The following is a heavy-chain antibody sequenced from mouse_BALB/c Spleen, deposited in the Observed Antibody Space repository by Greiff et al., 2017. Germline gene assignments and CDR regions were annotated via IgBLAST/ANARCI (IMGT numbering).Heavy chain of an antibody. V-gene: IGHV1S81*02. CDR2: INPSNGGT. J-gene: IGHJ2*01. CDR1: GYTFTSYY. Sequence: VQLQQSGAELVKPGASVKLSCKASGYTFTSYYMYWVKQRPGQGLERIGEINPSNGGTNFNEKFKSKATLTVDKSSSTAYMQLSSLTSEDSAVYYCTRSQWLLPFDYWGQGTTLTVSS. D-gene: IGHD2-3*01. CDR3: TRSQWLLPFDY.